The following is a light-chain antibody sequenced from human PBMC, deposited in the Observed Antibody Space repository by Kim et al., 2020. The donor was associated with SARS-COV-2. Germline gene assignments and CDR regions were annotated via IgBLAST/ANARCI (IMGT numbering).Light chain of an antibody. CDR3: SSYTSSSTLYV. J-gene: IGLJ1*01. CDR2: DVS. V-gene: IGLV2-14*03. CDR1: RSDVGGYNY. Sequence: QSITISFTGTRSDVGGYNYVSWYQQHPGKAPKLMIYDVSNRPSGVSNRFSGSKSGNTASLTISGLQAEDEADYYCSSYTSSSTLYVFGTGTKVTVL.